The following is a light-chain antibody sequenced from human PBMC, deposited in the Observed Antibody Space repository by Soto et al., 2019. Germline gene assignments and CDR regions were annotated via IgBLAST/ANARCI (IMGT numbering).Light chain of an antibody. CDR3: SSYTTTTRL. CDR1: SSDIGSNNY. Sequence: QSALTQPASVSGSPGQSVTISCTGTSSDIGSNNYVSWFQQRPGKAPTLIIYDVSNRRSGVSTHFSASNSGNTASLTISGLLHEDEAEYYCSSYTTTTRLFGGGTKLTVL. V-gene: IGLV2-14*01. CDR2: DVS. J-gene: IGLJ3*02.